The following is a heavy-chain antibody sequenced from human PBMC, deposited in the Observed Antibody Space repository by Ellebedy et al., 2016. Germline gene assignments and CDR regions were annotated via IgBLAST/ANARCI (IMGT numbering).Heavy chain of an antibody. V-gene: IGHV1-2*02. CDR2: INPKNGGT. J-gene: IGHJ4*02. Sequence: ASVKVSCXVSGYTFNGNYIHWVRQAPGQGLEWMGWINPKNGGTSYAQRFQGRLTMTWDMSISTGYMELSGLKSDDTAVIYCTVTVPGLWGQGTLVTVSS. CDR1: GYTFNGNY. D-gene: IGHD6-19*01. CDR3: TVTVPGL.